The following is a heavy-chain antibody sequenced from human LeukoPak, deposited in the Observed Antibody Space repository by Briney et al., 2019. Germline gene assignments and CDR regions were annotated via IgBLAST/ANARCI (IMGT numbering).Heavy chain of an antibody. Sequence: SETLSLTCTVSGGSISSHYWSWIRQPPGKGLEWIGYIYYSGSTNYNPSLKSRVTISVDTSKNQFSLKLSSVTAADTAVYYCARAHYDFWSGYYLRYYYYYMDVWGKGTTVTVSS. J-gene: IGHJ6*03. CDR1: GGSISSHY. V-gene: IGHV4-59*11. CDR3: ARAHYDFWSGYYLRYYYYYMDV. CDR2: IYYSGST. D-gene: IGHD3-3*01.